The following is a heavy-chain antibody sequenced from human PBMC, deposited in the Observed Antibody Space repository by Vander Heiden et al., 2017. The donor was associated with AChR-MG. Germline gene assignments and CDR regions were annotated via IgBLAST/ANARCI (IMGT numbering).Heavy chain of an antibody. CDR3: AKRSQEWLVRGGYFQH. J-gene: IGHJ1*01. Sequence: EVQLLESGGGLVQPGGSLRPSCAASGFTFSSYAMGWVRQAPGKGLEWVSAISGSGGSTYYADSVKGRFTISRDNSKNTLYLQMNSLRAEDTAVYYCAKRSQEWLVRGGYFQHWGQGTLVTVSS. D-gene: IGHD6-19*01. CDR1: GFTFSSYA. CDR2: ISGSGGST. V-gene: IGHV3-23*01.